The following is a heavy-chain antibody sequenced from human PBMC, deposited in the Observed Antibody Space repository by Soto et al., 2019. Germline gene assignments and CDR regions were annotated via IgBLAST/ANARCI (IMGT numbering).Heavy chain of an antibody. CDR2: IYYSGST. CDR1: GGSISSGDYY. CDR3: ARCEGFGDLLLDGMDV. V-gene: IGHV4-30-4*01. J-gene: IGHJ6*02. D-gene: IGHD3-10*01. Sequence: QVQLQESGPGLVKPSQTLSLTCTVSGGSISSGDYYWSWIRQPPGKGLEWIGYIYYSGSTYYNPSLKSRVTISVDTSKNHFSLKLSSVTAADTAVYYCARCEGFGDLLLDGMDVWGQGTTVTVSS.